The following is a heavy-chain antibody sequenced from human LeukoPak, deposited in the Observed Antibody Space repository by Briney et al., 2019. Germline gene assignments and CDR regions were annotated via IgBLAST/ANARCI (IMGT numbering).Heavy chain of an antibody. CDR1: GYTFTNYD. D-gene: IGHD6-13*01. CDR2: MNPNSGNT. V-gene: IGHV1-8*01. CDR3: ARGLRREQQLLRAFDY. J-gene: IGHJ4*02. Sequence: ASVRVSCKASGYTFTNYDINWVRQASGQGLEWMGWMNPNSGNTGSAQKFQGRVTMTSNTSISTAYMELSSLRSEDTAVYYCARGLRREQQLLRAFDYWGQGTPVTVSS.